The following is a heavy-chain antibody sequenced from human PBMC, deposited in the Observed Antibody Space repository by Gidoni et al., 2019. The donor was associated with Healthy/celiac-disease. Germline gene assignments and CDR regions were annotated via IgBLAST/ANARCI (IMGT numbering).Heavy chain of an antibody. CDR2: ISWNSGSI. CDR3: AKDQTSYSSGWYDY. V-gene: IGHV3-9*01. CDR1: GFTFDDYA. D-gene: IGHD6-19*01. Sequence: EVQLVESGGGLVQPGRSLRLSCAASGFTFDDYAMHWVRQAPGKGLEWVSGISWNSGSIGYADSVKGRFTISRDNAKNSLYLQMNSLRAEDTALYYCAKDQTSYSSGWYDYWGQGTLVTVSS. J-gene: IGHJ4*02.